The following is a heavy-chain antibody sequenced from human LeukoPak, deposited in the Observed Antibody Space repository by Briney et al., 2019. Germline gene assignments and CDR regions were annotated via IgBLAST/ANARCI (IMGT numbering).Heavy chain of an antibody. CDR2: ISSSSYI. CDR3: AGSIVGATTDGMDV. Sequence: GGSLRLSCAASGFTFSSYSMNWVRQAPGKGLEWVSSISSSSYIYYADSVKGRFTISRDNAKNSLYLQMNSLRAEDTAVYYCAGSIVGATTDGMDVWGQGTTVTVSS. D-gene: IGHD1-26*01. J-gene: IGHJ6*02. V-gene: IGHV3-21*01. CDR1: GFTFSSYS.